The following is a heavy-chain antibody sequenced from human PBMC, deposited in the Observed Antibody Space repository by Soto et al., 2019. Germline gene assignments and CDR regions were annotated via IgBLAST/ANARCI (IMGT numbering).Heavy chain of an antibody. CDR2: VHESGST. CDR3: ARGTRALITSFFAY. D-gene: IGHD1-20*01. J-gene: IGHJ4*02. V-gene: IGHV4-59*03. CDR1: GDATSNYY. Sequence: ETLSLTCSVSGDATSNYYLSWIRQTPGRGLEWIGCVHESGSTDYNPSLRGRVIISLHTSKSQFPPSLRSANAADTATYSCARGTRALITSFFAYWGQGIPVTVSS.